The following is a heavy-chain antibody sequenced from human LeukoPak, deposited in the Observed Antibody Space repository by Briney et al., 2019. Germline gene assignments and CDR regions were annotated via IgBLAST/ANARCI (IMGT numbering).Heavy chain of an antibody. CDR1: GGSINSFY. J-gene: IGHJ5*02. D-gene: IGHD3-3*01. Sequence: SETLSLTCTVSGGSINSFYWGWIRQPPGKGLEWIGYIYYSGSTNYNPSLKSRVTISVDTSKNQFSLKLRAVTAADTAVYYCVFQLQYYDFWSGYSNWFDPWGQGTLVTVSS. V-gene: IGHV4-59*08. CDR2: IYYSGST. CDR3: VFQLQYYDFWSGYSNWFDP.